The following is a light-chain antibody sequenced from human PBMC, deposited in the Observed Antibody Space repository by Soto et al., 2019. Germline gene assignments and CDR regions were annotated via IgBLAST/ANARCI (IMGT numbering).Light chain of an antibody. CDR1: SSDVGGYNY. V-gene: IGLV2-14*01. CDR3: SSYTSSYTLV. J-gene: IGLJ2*01. CDR2: DVS. Sequence: QSALTQPASVSGSPGQSITISCTGTSSDVGGYNYVSWYQQHPGKAPKLMIYDVSNRPSGVSNRFSGSKSGTTASLTISGRQAADEADYFCSSYTSSYTLVFGGGTKLTVL.